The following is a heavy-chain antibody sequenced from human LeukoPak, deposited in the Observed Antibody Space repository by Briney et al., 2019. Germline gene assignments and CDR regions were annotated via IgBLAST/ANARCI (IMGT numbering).Heavy chain of an antibody. CDR3: TKSSSSLVAYYYYMDV. J-gene: IGHJ6*03. CDR1: GFAFNSYA. Sequence: GGSLRLSCAASGFAFNSYAMHWVRQAPGKGPEWVAVIWYDGSSKYYAESVKGRFTISRDNSKNTLYLLMDSLRAEDTALYYCTKSSSSLVAYYYYMDVWGKGTTVTVSS. CDR2: IWYDGSSK. V-gene: IGHV3-33*06.